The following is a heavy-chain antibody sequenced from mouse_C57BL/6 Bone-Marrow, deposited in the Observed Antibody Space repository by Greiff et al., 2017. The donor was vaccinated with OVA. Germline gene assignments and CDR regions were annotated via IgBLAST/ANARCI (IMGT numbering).Heavy chain of an antibody. D-gene: IGHD1-1*01. CDR2: INPSTGGT. CDR1: GYSFTGFY. J-gene: IGHJ3*01. CDR3: ANYGSRRAY. Sequence: VHVKQSGPELVKPGASVKISCKASGYSFTGFYMNWVKQSPEKSLEWIGEINPSTGGTTYNQKFKAKATLTVDKSSSTAYMQLKSLTSEDSAVYYCANYGSRRAYWGQGTLVTVSA. V-gene: IGHV1-42*01.